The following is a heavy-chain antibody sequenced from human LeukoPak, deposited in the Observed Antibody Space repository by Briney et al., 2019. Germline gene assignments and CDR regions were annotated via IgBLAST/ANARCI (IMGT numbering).Heavy chain of an antibody. V-gene: IGHV3-30*18. CDR3: AKDRDIVVVPAAEGWFDP. J-gene: IGHJ5*02. D-gene: IGHD2-2*01. Sequence: GGSLRLSCAASGFTFSSYGMHWVHQAPGKGLEWVVVISYDGSNKYYADSVKGRFTISRDNSKNTLYLQMNSLRAEDTAVYYCAKDRDIVVVPAAEGWFDPWGQGTLVTVSS. CDR2: ISYDGSNK. CDR1: GFTFSSYG.